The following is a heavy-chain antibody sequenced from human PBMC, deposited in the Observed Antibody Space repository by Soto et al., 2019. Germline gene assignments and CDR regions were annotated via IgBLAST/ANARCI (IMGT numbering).Heavy chain of an antibody. V-gene: IGHV1-2*02. CDR2: INPNSGGT. D-gene: IGHD2-2*01. Sequence: GASVKVSCKASGYTFTGYYMHWVRQAPGQGLEWMGWINPNSGGTNYAQKFQGRVTMTRDTSISTAYMELSRLRSDDTAVYYCARDGGGCSSTSCRYYYYYYGMDVWGQGTTVTVSS. CDR1: GYTFTGYY. CDR3: ARDGGGCSSTSCRYYYYYYGMDV. J-gene: IGHJ6*02.